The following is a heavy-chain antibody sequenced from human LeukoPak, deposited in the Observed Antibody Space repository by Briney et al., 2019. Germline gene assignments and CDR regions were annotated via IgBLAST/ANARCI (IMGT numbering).Heavy chain of an antibody. D-gene: IGHD2-2*02. V-gene: IGHV3-21*01. Sequence: GGSLRLSCAASGFTFSSYSMNWVRQAPGKGLEWVSSISSSSSYIYYADSVKGRFTISRDNAKNSLYLQMNSLRAEDTVVYYCARDSPAHCNSTICYKSHYYYIDVWGKGTTVTVSS. CDR1: GFTFSSYS. CDR2: ISSSSSYI. CDR3: ARDSPAHCNSTICYKSHYYYIDV. J-gene: IGHJ6*03.